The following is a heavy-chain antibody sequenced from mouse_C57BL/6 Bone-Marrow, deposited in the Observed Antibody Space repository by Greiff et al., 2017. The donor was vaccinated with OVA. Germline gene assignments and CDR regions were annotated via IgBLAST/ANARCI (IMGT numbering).Heavy chain of an antibody. CDR3: ASFTGGYYDYDDY. D-gene: IGHD2-4*01. Sequence: VQLVESGAELVKPGASVKISCKASGYAFSSYWMNWVKQRPGKGLEWIGQIYPGDGDTNYNGKFKGKATLTAAKSSSSAYMQLSSPTSEDSAVYFCASFTGGYYDYDDYWGQGTTLTVSS. V-gene: IGHV1-80*01. J-gene: IGHJ2*01. CDR1: GYAFSSYW. CDR2: IYPGDGDT.